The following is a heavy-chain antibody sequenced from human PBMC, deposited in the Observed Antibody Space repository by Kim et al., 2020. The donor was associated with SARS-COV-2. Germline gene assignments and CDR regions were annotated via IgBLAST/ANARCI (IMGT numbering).Heavy chain of an antibody. CDR3: ARVEYDFWSQTYYYYYGMDV. CDR1: GGSISSSNW. D-gene: IGHD3-3*01. Sequence: SETLSLTCAVSGGSISSSNWWSWVRQPPGKGLEWIGEIYHSGSTNYNPSLKSRVTISVDKSKNQFSLKLSSVTAADTAVYYCARVEYDFWSQTYYYYYGMDVWRQGTTVTVSS. V-gene: IGHV4-4*02. J-gene: IGHJ6*02. CDR2: IYHSGST.